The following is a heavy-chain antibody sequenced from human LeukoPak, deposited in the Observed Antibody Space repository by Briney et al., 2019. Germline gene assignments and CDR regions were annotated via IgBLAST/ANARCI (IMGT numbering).Heavy chain of an antibody. CDR3: ARTRGWYQKAHLDY. CDR2: ISSSGSTI. D-gene: IGHD2-15*01. Sequence: PGGSLRLSCAASGFTFSSYEMNWVRQAPGKGLEWVSYISSSGSTIYYADSVKGRFTISRDNAKNSLYLQMNSLRAEDTAVYYCARTRGWYQKAHLDYWGQGTLVTVSS. V-gene: IGHV3-48*03. CDR1: GFTFSSYE. J-gene: IGHJ4*02.